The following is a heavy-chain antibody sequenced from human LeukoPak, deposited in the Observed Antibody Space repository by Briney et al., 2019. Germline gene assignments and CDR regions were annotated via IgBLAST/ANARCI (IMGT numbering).Heavy chain of an antibody. CDR1: GGSISSYY. Sequence: SETLSLTCTVSGGSISSYYWSWIRQPPGKGLEWIGYIYYSGSTNYNPSLKSRVTISVDTSKNQFSLKLSSVTAADTAVYYCARDAAFRLFAFDIWGQGTMVTVSS. J-gene: IGHJ3*02. D-gene: IGHD4/OR15-4a*01. V-gene: IGHV4-59*01. CDR3: ARDAAFRLFAFDI. CDR2: IYYSGST.